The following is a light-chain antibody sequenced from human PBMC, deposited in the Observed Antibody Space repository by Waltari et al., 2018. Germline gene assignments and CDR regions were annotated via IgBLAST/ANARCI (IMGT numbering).Light chain of an antibody. CDR2: DVS. CDR3: SSFTSNTTPVV. J-gene: IGLJ2*01. V-gene: IGLV2-14*03. CDR1: SSDVGDYNY. Sequence: QSALTQPASVSGSPGQASTISCTGTSSDVGDYNYVAWYQQHPGKAPKLMIYDVSNRPSGVSNRFSGSKSGNTASLTISGLQAEDEADYYCSSFTSNTTPVVFGGGTKLTVL.